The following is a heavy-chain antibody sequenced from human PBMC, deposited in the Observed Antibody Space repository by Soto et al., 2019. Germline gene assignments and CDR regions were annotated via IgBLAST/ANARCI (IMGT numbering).Heavy chain of an antibody. CDR1: GYNFVNYW. V-gene: IGHV5-51*01. D-gene: IGHD2-15*01. J-gene: IGHJ6*03. CDR3: ARHRKVVARGTYYMDV. Sequence: EVQLVQSGADVKKPGESLKISCEGSGYNFVNYWIGWARQKPGKGLEWMGIIYPDDSDTKYSPSFQGQVSISVDKSISTAYLQWSSLKASDTGIYYCARHRKVVARGTYYMDVWGNGTTVTFSS. CDR2: IYPDDSDT.